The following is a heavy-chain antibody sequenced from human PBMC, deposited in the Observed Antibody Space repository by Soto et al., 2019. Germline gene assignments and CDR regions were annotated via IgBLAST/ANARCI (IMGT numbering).Heavy chain of an antibody. J-gene: IGHJ5*02. D-gene: IGHD6-19*01. CDR1: GFTFSSYW. CDR2: INSDGSST. CDR3: AREARREYGWYGNNWFDP. V-gene: IGHV3-74*01. Sequence: GGSLILSCAASGFTFSSYWMHWVRQAPGKGLVWVSRINSDGSSTSYADSVKGRFTISRDNAKNTLYLQMNSLRAEDTAVYYCAREARREYGWYGNNWFDPWGQGTLVTVSS.